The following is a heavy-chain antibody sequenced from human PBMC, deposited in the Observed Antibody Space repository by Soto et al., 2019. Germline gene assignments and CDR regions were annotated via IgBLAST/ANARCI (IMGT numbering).Heavy chain of an antibody. CDR1: GFSVSSYS. CDR3: SRWDGSGDY. J-gene: IGHJ4*02. V-gene: IGHV3-23*01. CDR2: ISVGGDRK. D-gene: IGHD1-26*01. Sequence: DVQLLQTGGGLVQPGGSLRVACAASGFSVSSYSMTWVRQAPGKGLEYVSGISVGGDRKFYADSVKGRFTVSRDTSTKIVYLQMDILRVDAAAIYYCSRWDGSGDYWGQGTLVSVSS.